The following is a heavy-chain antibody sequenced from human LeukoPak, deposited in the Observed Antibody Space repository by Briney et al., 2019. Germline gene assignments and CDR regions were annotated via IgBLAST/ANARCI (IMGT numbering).Heavy chain of an antibody. CDR1: GFTFRSYA. V-gene: IGHV3-23*01. J-gene: IGHJ4*02. Sequence: PGGSLRLSCAAYGFTFRSYAMSWVRQAPGKGLEWVSAISGSGGSTYYADSVKGRFTISRDNSKNTLYLQMNSLRAEDTAVYYGAKQDCGGDCSIFDYWGQGTLVTVSS. D-gene: IGHD2-21*02. CDR2: ISGSGGST. CDR3: AKQDCGGDCSIFDY.